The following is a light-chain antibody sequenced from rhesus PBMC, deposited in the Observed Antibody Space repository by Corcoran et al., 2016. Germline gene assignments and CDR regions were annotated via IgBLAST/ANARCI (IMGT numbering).Light chain of an antibody. V-gene: IGKV2-61*01. CDR3: MQRKALPYS. J-gene: IGKJ2*01. CDR1: QGLLHTDGYSY. Sequence: DIVMTQTPLSLPVTPGEPASISCRSSQGLLHTDGYSYLDWYLQKPGQSPHLCIYGASTRASGVPDRFSGSGSGTDFTLKSNKVEAEDVGIYFCMQRKALPYSFGQGTKVEIK. CDR2: GAS.